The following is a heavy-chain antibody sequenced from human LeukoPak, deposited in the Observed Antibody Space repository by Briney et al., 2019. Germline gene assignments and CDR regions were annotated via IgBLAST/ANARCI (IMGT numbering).Heavy chain of an antibody. J-gene: IGHJ4*02. CDR3: AGKGSSSWYFDY. Sequence: GGSLRLSCAASGFTFSSYWMSWVRQAPGKGLEWVANIKQDGSEKYYVDSMKGRFTISRDNAKNSLYLQMNSLRAEDTAVYYCAGKGSSSWYFDYWGQGTLVTVSS. V-gene: IGHV3-7*01. CDR2: IKQDGSEK. CDR1: GFTFSSYW. D-gene: IGHD6-13*01.